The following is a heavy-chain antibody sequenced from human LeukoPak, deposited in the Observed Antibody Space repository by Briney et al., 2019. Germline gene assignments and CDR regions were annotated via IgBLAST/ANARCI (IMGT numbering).Heavy chain of an antibody. CDR2: IDNAGSIT. J-gene: IGHJ4*02. V-gene: IGHV3-74*03. Sequence: PGGSLRLSCAASGFTFSNYWIHWVRQAPGKGLVWVSRIDNAGSITTYADSVKGRFTISRDNSKNTLYLQINSLRAEDTAVYYCAKNDYGDYGVVDYWGQGTLVTVSS. CDR3: AKNDYGDYGVVDY. D-gene: IGHD4-17*01. CDR1: GFTFSNYW.